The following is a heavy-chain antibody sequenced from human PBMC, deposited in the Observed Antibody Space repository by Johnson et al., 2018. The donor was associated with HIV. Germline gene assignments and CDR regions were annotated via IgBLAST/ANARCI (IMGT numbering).Heavy chain of an antibody. D-gene: IGHD6-19*01. CDR1: GFTFDDYA. CDR3: ARAGGSDSSGWYDAFDI. Sequence: QLVESGGGVVQPGRSLRLSCAASGFTFDDYAMHWVRQAPGKGLEWVSGISWNSGSIGYADSVKGRFTMSRDNSKNTLYLQMNSLRAEDTAVYYCARAGGSDSSGWYDAFDIWGQGTMVTVSS. CDR2: ISWNSGSI. V-gene: IGHV3-9*01. J-gene: IGHJ3*02.